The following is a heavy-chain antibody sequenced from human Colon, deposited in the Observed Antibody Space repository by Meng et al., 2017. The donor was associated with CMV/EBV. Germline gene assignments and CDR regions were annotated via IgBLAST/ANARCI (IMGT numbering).Heavy chain of an antibody. CDR2: INSDGVHT. D-gene: IGHD7-27*01. CDR3: VRWETGGAPFDY. CDR1: GFTFNIHW. V-gene: IGHV3-74*01. Sequence: ESLKISCEASGFTFNIHWMHWVRQAPGQGPVWVSRINSDGVHTNYADSVKGRFTISRDNAKNMLYLQMNSLTAEDTAVYYCVRWETGGAPFDYWGPGTLVTVSS. J-gene: IGHJ4*02.